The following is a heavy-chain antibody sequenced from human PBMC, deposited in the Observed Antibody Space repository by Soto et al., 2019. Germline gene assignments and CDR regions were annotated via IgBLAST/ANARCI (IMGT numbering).Heavy chain of an antibody. Sequence: EVLLLESGGGLVQPGGSLGLSCAASGFTFDSPYSHGMSWVRQSPGKGPEWVSTISSNGANTHYAESVKGRFTISKDASRNTVHMHMNSLRAEDTATYFCVSWVSAHFDYWGHGTQVTVSS. V-gene: IGHV3-23*01. J-gene: IGHJ4*01. CDR1: GFTFDSPYSHG. D-gene: IGHD2-8*01. CDR2: ISSNGANT. CDR3: VSWVSAHFDY.